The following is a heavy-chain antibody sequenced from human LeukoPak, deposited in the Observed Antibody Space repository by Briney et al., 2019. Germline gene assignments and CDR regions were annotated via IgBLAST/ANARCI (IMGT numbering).Heavy chain of an antibody. CDR3: GKVDDYHFDY. D-gene: IGHD4-11*01. CDR2: ISGSGGST. J-gene: IGHJ4*02. Sequence: QPGGSLRLSCAASGFTFSSYEMNWVRQAPGKGLEWVSVISGSGGSTNYADSVKGRFTISRDKSKNTLYLQMNSLRAEDTAVYYCGKVDDYHFDYWGQGTLVTVSS. V-gene: IGHV3-23*01. CDR1: GFTFSSYE.